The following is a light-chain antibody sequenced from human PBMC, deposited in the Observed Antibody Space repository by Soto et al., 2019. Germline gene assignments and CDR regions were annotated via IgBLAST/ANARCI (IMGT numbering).Light chain of an antibody. CDR1: QSVSSN. J-gene: IGKJ1*01. CDR2: GAS. V-gene: IGKV3-20*01. Sequence: EIVLTQSPGTLSLSPGDRATLSCRASQSVSSNLAWYKQKPGQAPRLLIYGASSRATGIPDRFSGGGSGTEFTLTISRLEPEDFEVYYCQQYGSSPWTFGQGTKVDIK. CDR3: QQYGSSPWT.